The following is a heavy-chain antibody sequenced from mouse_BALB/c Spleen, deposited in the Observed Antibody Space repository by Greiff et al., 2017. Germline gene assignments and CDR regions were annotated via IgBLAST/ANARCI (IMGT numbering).Heavy chain of an antibody. V-gene: IGHV14-3*02. CDR3: ARASYVYDGAWLAY. D-gene: IGHD2-2*01. CDR1: GFNIKDTY. J-gene: IGHJ3*01. CDR2: IDPANGNT. Sequence: EVQLQQSGAELVKPGASVKLSCTASGFNIKDTYMHWVKQRPEQGLEWIGRIDPANGNTKYDPKFQGKATITADTSSNTAYLQLSSLTSEDTAVYYSARASYVYDGAWLAYWGQGTLVTVSA.